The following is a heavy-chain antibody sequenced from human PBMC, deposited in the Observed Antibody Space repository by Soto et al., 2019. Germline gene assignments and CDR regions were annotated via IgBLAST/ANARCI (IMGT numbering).Heavy chain of an antibody. Sequence: SVKVSCKASGFTFTSSAMQWVRQARGQRLEWIGWIVVGSGNTNYAQKFQERVTITRDMSTSTAYMELSSLRSEDTAVYYCAASKSRYYYDSSGYYLFHGMDVWGQGTTVTVSS. CDR1: GFTFTSSA. CDR3: AASKSRYYYDSSGYYLFHGMDV. V-gene: IGHV1-58*02. D-gene: IGHD3-22*01. CDR2: IVVGSGNT. J-gene: IGHJ6*02.